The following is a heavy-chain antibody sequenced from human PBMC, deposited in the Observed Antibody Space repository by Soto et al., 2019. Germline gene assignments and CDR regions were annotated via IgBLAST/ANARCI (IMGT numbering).Heavy chain of an antibody. V-gene: IGHV4-31*03. D-gene: IGHD6-13*01. Sequence: TLSLTCTVSGGSISSGGYFWSWVRQHPGKGLEWIGNIYYSGRTYYNPSLKSRVTISVDTSKNQFSLKLSSVTAADTAVYYCARFAKEENPKVGSWYYFDYWGQGARVTVSS. CDR1: GGSISSGGYF. CDR3: ARFAKEENPKVGSWYYFDY. J-gene: IGHJ4*02. CDR2: IYYSGRT.